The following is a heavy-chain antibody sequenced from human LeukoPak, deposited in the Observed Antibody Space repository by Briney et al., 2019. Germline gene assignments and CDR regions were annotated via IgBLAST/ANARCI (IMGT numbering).Heavy chain of an antibody. D-gene: IGHD3-10*01. CDR1: GGSISSGGYS. CDR3: ARGSITMVRRDIKGDAFDI. Sequence: SETLSLTCAVSGGSISSGGYSWSWIRQPPGQGLEWIRYINHSGSYYYNPSLKSRITISVDRPKHQFSLKLRSVTAADTAGYYCARGSITMVRRDIKGDAFDIWGRGTMVTVSS. CDR2: INHSGSY. V-gene: IGHV4-30-2*01. J-gene: IGHJ3*02.